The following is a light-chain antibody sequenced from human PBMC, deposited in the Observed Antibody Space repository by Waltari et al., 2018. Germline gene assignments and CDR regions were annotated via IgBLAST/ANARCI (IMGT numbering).Light chain of an antibody. V-gene: IGLV2-14*01. CDR1: SSDIGFYNY. Sequence: QSALTQPASVSGSLGQSITISCTGTSSDIGFYNYVSWYQPHPGKAPKLIIYDFLKLPSGVSSRFSGSKSGNTASLTISGLQAEDEADYYCNSYTGYYTWVFGGGTKLTVL. CDR2: DFL. CDR3: NSYTGYYTWV. J-gene: IGLJ3*02.